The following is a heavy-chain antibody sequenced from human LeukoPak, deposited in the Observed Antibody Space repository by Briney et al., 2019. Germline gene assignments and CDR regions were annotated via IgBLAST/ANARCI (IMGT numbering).Heavy chain of an antibody. D-gene: IGHD2-15*01. CDR2: IYPADSDI. CDR1: GYRINNYW. Sequence: GESLKISCKGSGYRINNYWIGWVRQMPGKGLEWMGIIYPADSDIRYSPSFQGQVTISADKSISTAYLQWSSLKASDTAMYYCVGQEYCSGGSCYTWFDPWGQGTLVTVSS. V-gene: IGHV5-51*01. J-gene: IGHJ5*02. CDR3: VGQEYCSGGSCYTWFDP.